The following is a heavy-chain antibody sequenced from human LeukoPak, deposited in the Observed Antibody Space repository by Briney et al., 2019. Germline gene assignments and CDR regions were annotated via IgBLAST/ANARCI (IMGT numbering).Heavy chain of an antibody. Sequence: SGTLSLTCAVSGGSISSSNWWSWVRQPPGKELEWIGEIYHSGSTNYNPSLKSRVTISVDKSKNQFSLKLSSVTAADTAVYYCAREYGDYVYWYFDLWGRGTLVTVSS. CDR3: AREYGDYVYWYFDL. D-gene: IGHD4-17*01. CDR2: IYHSGST. J-gene: IGHJ2*01. CDR1: GGSISSSNW. V-gene: IGHV4-4*02.